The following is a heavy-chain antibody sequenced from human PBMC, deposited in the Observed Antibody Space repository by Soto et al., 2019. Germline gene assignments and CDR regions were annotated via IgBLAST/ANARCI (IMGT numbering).Heavy chain of an antibody. CDR2: IKQDGSEK. Sequence: GGSLRLSCAASGFTFSSYWMSWVRQAPGKGLEWVANIKQDGSEKYYVDSVKGRFTISRDNAKNSLYLQMNSLRAEDTAVYYCARDSYCTNGVCYKSPVDYWGQGTLVTVSS. D-gene: IGHD2-8*01. CDR1: GFTFSSYW. CDR3: ARDSYCTNGVCYKSPVDY. J-gene: IGHJ4*02. V-gene: IGHV3-7*01.